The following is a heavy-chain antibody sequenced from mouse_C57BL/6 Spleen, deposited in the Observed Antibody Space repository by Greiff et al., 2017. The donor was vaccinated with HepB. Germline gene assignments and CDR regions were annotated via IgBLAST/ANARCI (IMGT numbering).Heavy chain of an antibody. J-gene: IGHJ1*03. CDR1: GYTFTSYT. CDR3: ARSVTVVDRWYFDV. V-gene: IGHV1-4*01. D-gene: IGHD1-1*01. CDR2: INPSSGYT. Sequence: VQLQQSGAELARPGASVKMSCKASGYTFTSYTMHWVKQRPGQGLEWIGYINPSSGYTKYNQKFKDKATLTADKSSSTAYMQLSSLTSEDAAVYYCARSVTVVDRWYFDVWGTGTTVTVSS.